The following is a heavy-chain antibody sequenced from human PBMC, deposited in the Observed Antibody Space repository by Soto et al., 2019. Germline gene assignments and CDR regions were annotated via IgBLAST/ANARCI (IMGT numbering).Heavy chain of an antibody. V-gene: IGHV1-69*08. CDR1: GGTLGSYT. CDR2: VIPNLGVT. J-gene: IGHJ4*02. CDR3: ARDKGYCSDTSCTDFDY. D-gene: IGHD2-15*01. Sequence: QVQLVQSGAEVKKPGSSVKVSCKASGGTLGSYTFSWVRQAPGQGHEWMGRVIPNLGVTNYAKKFQGRFTIVVDTSTSTAYMELNSLRHEDTVVYYCARDKGYCSDTSCTDFDYWGQGTLVTVSS.